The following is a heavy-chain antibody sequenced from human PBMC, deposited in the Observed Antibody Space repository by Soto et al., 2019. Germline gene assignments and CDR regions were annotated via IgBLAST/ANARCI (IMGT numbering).Heavy chain of an antibody. D-gene: IGHD6-6*01. Sequence: SVKVSCKASGGTFSSYAISWVRQAPGQGLEWMGGIIPVFGTANYAQKFQGRVTITADESTSTAYMELSSLRSEDTAVYYCASVGSSSISSDYWGQGTLVTVSS. CDR3: ASVGSSSISSDY. J-gene: IGHJ4*02. V-gene: IGHV1-69*13. CDR2: IIPVFGTA. CDR1: GGTFSSYA.